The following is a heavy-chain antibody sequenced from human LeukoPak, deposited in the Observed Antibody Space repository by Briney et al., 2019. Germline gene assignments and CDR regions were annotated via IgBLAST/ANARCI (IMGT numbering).Heavy chain of an antibody. CDR3: ARSKKGPTVTTYSALWY. D-gene: IGHD4-17*01. V-gene: IGHV1-69*02. Sequence: ASVKVSCKASGGTFSSYTISWVRQAPGQGLEWMGRIIPILGIANYAQKFQGRVTITADKSTSTAYMELSSLRSEDTAVYYCARSKKGPTVTTYSALWYWGQGTPVTVSS. CDR1: GGTFSSYT. CDR2: IIPILGIA. J-gene: IGHJ4*02.